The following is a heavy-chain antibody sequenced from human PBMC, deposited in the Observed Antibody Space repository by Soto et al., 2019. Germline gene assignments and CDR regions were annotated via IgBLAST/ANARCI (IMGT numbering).Heavy chain of an antibody. Sequence: PXESLKVTWKCSGYRFTSYWIGLVLQLPGKGLEWMGIIYPGDSDTRYSPSFQGQVTISADKSISTAYLQWSSLKASDTAMYYCARGSSWYKGWFDPCGQGTLVTVSS. V-gene: IGHV5-51*01. CDR3: ARGSSWYKGWFDP. D-gene: IGHD6-13*01. CDR1: GYRFTSYW. J-gene: IGHJ5*02. CDR2: IYPGDSDT.